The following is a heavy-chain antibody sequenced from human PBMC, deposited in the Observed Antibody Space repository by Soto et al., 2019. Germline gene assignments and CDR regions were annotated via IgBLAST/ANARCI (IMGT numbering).Heavy chain of an antibody. CDR1: GHTLASYD. CDR2: MTPDSGDT. V-gene: IGHV1-8*01. Sequence: QVQLVQSGAEVRNPGASVKVSCKASGHTLASYDINWVRQATGQGLEWMGWMTPDSGDTGYAQKFQGRVTMTWDTSITTDYMELSSLRSDDTAVYYCARDPFYGWFDSWGQGTLVTGAS. CDR3: ARDPFYGWFDS. J-gene: IGHJ5*01. D-gene: IGHD3-16*01.